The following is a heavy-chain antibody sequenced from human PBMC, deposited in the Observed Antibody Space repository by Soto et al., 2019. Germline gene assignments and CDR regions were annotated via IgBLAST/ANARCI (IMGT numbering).Heavy chain of an antibody. D-gene: IGHD1-1*01. CDR2: ISASGTTT. Sequence: GGSLRLSCAASVFSFSTYSVACVRQAPGKWLEWVSSISASGTTTVYADSVNGRFTISRDNSNNILYLQMNNLRPDDTAKYYCAKDVESGTTLIYFYYGLDLWGQGTPVNVSS. CDR1: VFSFSTYS. J-gene: IGHJ6*01. CDR3: AKDVESGTTLIYFYYGLDL. V-gene: IGHV3-23*01.